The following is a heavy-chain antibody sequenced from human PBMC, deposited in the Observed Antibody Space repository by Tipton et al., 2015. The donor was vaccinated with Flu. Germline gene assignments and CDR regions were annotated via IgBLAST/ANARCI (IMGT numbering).Heavy chain of an antibody. CDR1: GGSISSYY. Sequence: TLSLTCTVSGGSISSYYWSWIRQPPGKGLEWIGYIYYSGSTNYNPSLKSRVTISVDTSKNQFSLKLSSVTAADTAVYYCARHETDYYYMDVWGKGTTVTVSS. V-gene: IGHV4-59*08. J-gene: IGHJ6*03. CDR3: ARHETDYYYMDV. CDR2: IYYSGST.